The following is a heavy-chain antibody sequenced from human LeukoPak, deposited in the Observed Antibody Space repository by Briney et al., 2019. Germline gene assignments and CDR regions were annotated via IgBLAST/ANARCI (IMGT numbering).Heavy chain of an antibody. Sequence: SETLSLTCAVYGGSFSGYYWSWIRQPPGKGLEWIGEINHSGSTNYNPSLKSRVTISVDTSKNQFSLKLSSVTAADTAVYYCARAPRVVPAAGAPYKFFDYWGQRTLVTVSS. CDR2: INHSGST. CDR3: ARAPRVVPAAGAPYKFFDY. V-gene: IGHV4-34*01. D-gene: IGHD2-2*01. J-gene: IGHJ4*02. CDR1: GGSFSGYY.